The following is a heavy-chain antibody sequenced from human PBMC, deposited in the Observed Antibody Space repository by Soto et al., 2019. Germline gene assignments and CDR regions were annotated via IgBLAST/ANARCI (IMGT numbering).Heavy chain of an antibody. D-gene: IGHD6-19*01. J-gene: IGHJ3*02. CDR3: ARDGYSSGWLSFSSAFDI. CDR2: IYTSGST. V-gene: IGHV4-4*07. Sequence: QVQLQESGPGLVKPSETLSLTCTVSGGSISSYYWSWIRQPGGKGLEWIGRIYTSGSTNYNPSLKSRVTMSVDTSKNQFSLKLSSVTAADTAVYYCARDGYSSGWLSFSSAFDIWGQGTMVTVSS. CDR1: GGSISSYY.